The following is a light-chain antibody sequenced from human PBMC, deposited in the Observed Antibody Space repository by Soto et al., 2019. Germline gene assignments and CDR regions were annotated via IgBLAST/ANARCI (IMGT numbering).Light chain of an antibody. CDR2: KAS. CDR1: QGISDW. CDR3: HQYNSYSYT. Sequence: DIQMTQSPSSVSASVGDRVTITCRASQGISDWLAWYQQKPGKAPKLLIYKASTLESGVPSRFSGSGSGTEFTLTISSLQPDDFATYYCHQYNSYSYTFGQGTKVDIK. J-gene: IGKJ2*01. V-gene: IGKV1-5*03.